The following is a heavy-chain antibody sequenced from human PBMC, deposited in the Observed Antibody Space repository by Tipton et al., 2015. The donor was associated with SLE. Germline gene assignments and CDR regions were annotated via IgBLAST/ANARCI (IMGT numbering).Heavy chain of an antibody. CDR2: IYYSGST. D-gene: IGHD3-10*01. Sequence: TLSPTCIVSGGSISSSSYYWGWIRQPPGKGLEWIGSIYYSGSTYYNPSLKSRVTISVDTSKNQFSLKLSSVTAADTAVYYCAREPSMVGAFDIWGQGTMVPVSS. J-gene: IGHJ3*02. V-gene: IGHV4-39*07. CDR1: GGSISSSSYY. CDR3: AREPSMVGAFDI.